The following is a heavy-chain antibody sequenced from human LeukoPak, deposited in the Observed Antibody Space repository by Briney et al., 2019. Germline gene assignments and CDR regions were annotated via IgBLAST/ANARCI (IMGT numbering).Heavy chain of an antibody. D-gene: IGHD3-16*02. V-gene: IGHV1-2*02. Sequence: GASVKVSCKASGYTFIGYYMHWVRQAPGQGLEWMGWISPNSGGTNYAQKFQGRVTMTRDTSISTAYMELSRLRSDDTAVYYCARDREDDYVWGSYRRPQRYFDYWGQGTLVTVPS. J-gene: IGHJ4*02. CDR1: GYTFIGYY. CDR3: ARDREDDYVWGSYRRPQRYFDY. CDR2: ISPNSGGT.